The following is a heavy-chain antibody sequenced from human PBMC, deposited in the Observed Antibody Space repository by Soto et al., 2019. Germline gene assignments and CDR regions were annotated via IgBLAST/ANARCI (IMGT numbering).Heavy chain of an antibody. CDR3: ARGAVRGVMFSWFDP. D-gene: IGHD3-10*01. V-gene: IGHV4-59*01. CDR2: IYYSGST. Sequence: SETLSLTCTVSGGSISSYYWSWIRQPPGKGLEWIGYIYYSGSTNYNPSLKSRVTISVDTSKNQFSLKLSSVTAADTAVYYCARGAVRGVMFSWFDPWGQGTLVTVSS. CDR1: GGSISSYY. J-gene: IGHJ5*02.